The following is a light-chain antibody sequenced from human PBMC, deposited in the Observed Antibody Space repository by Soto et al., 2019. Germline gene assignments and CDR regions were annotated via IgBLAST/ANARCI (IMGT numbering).Light chain of an antibody. J-gene: IGLJ1*01. V-gene: IGLV2-14*03. Sequence: QSALTQPASVSGSPGQSITISCTGTSSDVGGYNYVSWYQHHPGKAPKLMIYDVSNRPSGVSNRVSGSKSGNTASLSISGLQPEDEADYYCSSYRTSNTRQIVCGTGTKVTVL. CDR1: SSDVGGYNY. CDR2: DVS. CDR3: SSYRTSNTRQIV.